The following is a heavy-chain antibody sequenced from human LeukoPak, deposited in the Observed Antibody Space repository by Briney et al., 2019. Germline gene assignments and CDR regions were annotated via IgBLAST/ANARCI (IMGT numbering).Heavy chain of an antibody. D-gene: IGHD1-26*01. CDR2: ISYHGSHE. CDR3: AINTAASIVGSTPYFDY. Sequence: GGSLRLSCAASGFIFSNYWMSWVRQAPGKGLEWVAFISYHGSHEYYSDSVKGRFSISRDDSKNTLYLQMSSLRAEDTAAYHCAINTAASIVGSTPYFDYWGQGTLVTVSS. CDR1: GFIFSNYW. V-gene: IGHV3-30*03. J-gene: IGHJ4*02.